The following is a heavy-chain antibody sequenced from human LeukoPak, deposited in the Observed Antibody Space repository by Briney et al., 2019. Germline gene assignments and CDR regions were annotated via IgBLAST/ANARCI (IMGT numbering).Heavy chain of an antibody. Sequence: GGSLRLSCAASRFTFSNYAMTWVRQAPGKGLEWVSTIPGSGGSTTYYADSVKGRFTISRDNSKNTLYVQMNSLRAEDTAVYYCAKGGGSGSYSSWGQGTLVTVSS. CDR1: RFTFSNYA. CDR2: IPGSGGSTT. V-gene: IGHV3-23*01. CDR3: AKGGGSGSYSS. J-gene: IGHJ5*02. D-gene: IGHD3-10*01.